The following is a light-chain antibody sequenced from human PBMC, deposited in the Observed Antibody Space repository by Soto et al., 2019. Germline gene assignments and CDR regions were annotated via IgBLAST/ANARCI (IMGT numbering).Light chain of an antibody. CDR3: QQYSTSPT. CDR2: DAS. CDR1: QFIDSY. J-gene: IGKJ5*01. V-gene: IGKV3-20*01. Sequence: EIVLTQSPGTLSLSPGERATLSCRASQFIDSYLAWYRQIPGQAPRLLIYDASNRATGIPDRFSGGGSGTDFTLTISRLEPEDFAVYYCQQYSTSPTFGEGTRLEIK.